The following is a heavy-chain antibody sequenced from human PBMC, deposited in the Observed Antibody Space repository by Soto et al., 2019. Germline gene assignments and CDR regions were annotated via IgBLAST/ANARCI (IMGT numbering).Heavy chain of an antibody. J-gene: IGHJ5*02. CDR3: ARDKQHIVVVTAPGPFDP. D-gene: IGHD2-21*02. CDR2: ISAYNGNT. Sequence: ASVKVSCKASGYTFTSYGISWVRQAPGQGLEWMGWISAYNGNTNYAQKHQGRVTMTTDTSTSTAYMELRSLRSDDTAVYYFARDKQHIVVVTAPGPFDPWGQGTLVTVSS. V-gene: IGHV1-18*01. CDR1: GYTFTSYG.